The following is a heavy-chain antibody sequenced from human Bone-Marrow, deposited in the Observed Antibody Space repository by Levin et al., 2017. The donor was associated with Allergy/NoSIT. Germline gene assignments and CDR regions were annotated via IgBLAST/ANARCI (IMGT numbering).Heavy chain of an antibody. Sequence: SETLSLTCTVSGGSISSGDYYWSWIRQPPGKGLEWIGNIHYSGSTYYKTSLKSRVTISIDTSKNQFSLKLSSVTPADTAVYYCAAAPSRNFFDYWGQGTLVTVSS. J-gene: IGHJ4*02. CDR3: AAAPSRNFFDY. V-gene: IGHV4-30-4*01. CDR1: GGSISSGDYY. CDR2: IHYSGST. D-gene: IGHD1-14*01.